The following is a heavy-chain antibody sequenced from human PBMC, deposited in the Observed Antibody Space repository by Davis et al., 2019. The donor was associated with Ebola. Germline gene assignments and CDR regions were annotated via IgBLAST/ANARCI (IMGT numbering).Heavy chain of an antibody. V-gene: IGHV4-39*01. CDR3: ARHNVAWGSVVLTGY. D-gene: IGHD3-16*01. Sequence: PSETLSLTCTVSGGSISSSSYYWGWIRQPPGKGLEWIGSIYYSGSTYYNPSLKSRVTISVDTSKNQFSLKLNSVTAADTAVYYCARHNVAWGSVVLTGYWGQGTLVTVSS. J-gene: IGHJ4*02. CDR1: GGSISSSSYY. CDR2: IYYSGST.